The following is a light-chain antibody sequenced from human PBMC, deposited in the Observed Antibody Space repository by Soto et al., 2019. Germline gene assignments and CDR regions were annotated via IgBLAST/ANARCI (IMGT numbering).Light chain of an antibody. J-gene: IGKJ5*01. Sequence: ENALTQSPDTLSLSPGERATLSCRASQSVSSSYLAWYQQKPGQAPRLLIYGASSRATGIPDRFSGSGSGTDFTLTISRLEPEDFAMYYCHQYGSSPPVTSGQGTRLETK. CDR1: QSVSSSY. V-gene: IGKV3-20*01. CDR3: HQYGSSPPVT. CDR2: GAS.